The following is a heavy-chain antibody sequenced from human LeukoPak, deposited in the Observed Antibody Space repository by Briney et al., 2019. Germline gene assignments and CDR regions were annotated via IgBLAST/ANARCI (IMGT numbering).Heavy chain of an antibody. CDR1: GFTFSNYG. CDR2: ISHDGSNT. D-gene: IGHD4-17*01. V-gene: IGHV3-30*14. J-gene: IGHJ4*02. CDR3: ARQRIQLQGNGDYDY. Sequence: GGSLRLSCAASGFTFSNYGIHWVRQAPGKGLEWVALISHDGSNTYYADSVKGRFTISRDNSKNTLYLQMNSLRAEDTAVYYCARQRIQLQGNGDYDYWGQGTLVTVSS.